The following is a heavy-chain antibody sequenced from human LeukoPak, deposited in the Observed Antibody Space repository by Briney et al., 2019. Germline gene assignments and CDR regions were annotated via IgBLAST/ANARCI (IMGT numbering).Heavy chain of an antibody. CDR3: ASATTDHYYYYYMDV. V-gene: IGHV3-53*01. CDR1: GFTVSSNY. D-gene: IGHD5-12*01. CDR2: IYSGGST. Sequence: GGSLRLSCAASGFTVSSNYMSWVRQAPGKGLEWVSVIYSGGSTYYADSVKGRFTISRDNSKNTLYLQMNSLRAEDTAVYYCASATTDHYYYYYMDVWGKGTTVTISS. J-gene: IGHJ6*03.